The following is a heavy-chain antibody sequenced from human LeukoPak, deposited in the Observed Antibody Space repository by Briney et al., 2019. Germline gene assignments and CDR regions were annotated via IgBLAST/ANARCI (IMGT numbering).Heavy chain of an antibody. CDR1: EFTFSIYW. Sequence: GGSQRLSCAASEFTFSIYWMNWVRQAPGKGLEWVANINKDGSEKHYVDSVKGRFTISRDNAKNSLYLQMNSLRTEDTAVYYCARDLWNSFDYWGQGILVTVSS. V-gene: IGHV3-7*01. CDR3: ARDLWNSFDY. J-gene: IGHJ4*02. CDR2: INKDGSEK. D-gene: IGHD1-7*01.